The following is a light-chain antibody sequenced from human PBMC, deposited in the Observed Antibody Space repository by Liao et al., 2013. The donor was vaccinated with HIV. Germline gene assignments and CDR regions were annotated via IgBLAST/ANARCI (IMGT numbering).Light chain of an antibody. V-gene: IGLV3-21*04. CDR2: YDS. Sequence: SYVLTQPPSVSVAPGKTARITCGGNNIGSKSVHWYQQKPGQAPVLVIYYDSDRPSGIPERFSGSNSGNTASLTISRVEAGDEADYYCQMWDRDSDHPWLFGGGTKLTVL. J-gene: IGLJ3*02. CDR1: NIGSKS. CDR3: QMWDRDSDHPWL.